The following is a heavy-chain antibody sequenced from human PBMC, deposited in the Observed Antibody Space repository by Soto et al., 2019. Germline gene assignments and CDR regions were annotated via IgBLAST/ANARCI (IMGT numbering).Heavy chain of an antibody. CDR1: GGSFSGYY. CDR2: INHSGST. D-gene: IGHD4-17*01. J-gene: IGHJ5*02. V-gene: IGHV4-34*01. CDR3: ARGPTPPYGRAVSWFDP. Sequence: QVQLQQWGAGLLKPSETLSLTCAVYGGSFSGYYWSWIRQPPGKGLEWIGEINHSGSTNYNPSLKRRVTISVDTSKNQFSLKLSSVTAADTAVYYCARGPTPPYGRAVSWFDPWGQGTLVTVSS.